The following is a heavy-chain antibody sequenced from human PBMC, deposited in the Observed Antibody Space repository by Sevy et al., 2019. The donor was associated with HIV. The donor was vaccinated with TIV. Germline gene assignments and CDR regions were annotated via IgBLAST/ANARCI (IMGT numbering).Heavy chain of an antibody. V-gene: IGHV3-21*01. Sequence: GGSLRLSCAASGFTFSSYRMNWVRQAPGKGLEWVSSISSSSSYICYADSVKGRFTISRDNAKNSLYLQMNSLRAEDTAVYYCARDIRITIFGVVPRDRVFDIWGQGTMVTVSS. CDR2: ISSSSSYI. CDR3: ARDIRITIFGVVPRDRVFDI. D-gene: IGHD3-3*01. J-gene: IGHJ3*02. CDR1: GFTFSSYR.